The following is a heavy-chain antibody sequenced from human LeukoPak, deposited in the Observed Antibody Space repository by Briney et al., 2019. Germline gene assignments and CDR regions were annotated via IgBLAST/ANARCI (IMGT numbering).Heavy chain of an antibody. D-gene: IGHD6-19*01. Sequence: GGSLRLSCAASGFTFSSYGMHWVRQAPAKGLEGVAVISYDGSNKYYADSVKGRFTISRDNSKNTLYLQMNSLRAEDTAVYYCAKPAVAAPPLYYYYGMDVWGQGTTVTVSS. V-gene: IGHV3-30*18. CDR1: GFTFSSYG. CDR3: AKPAVAAPPLYYYYGMDV. CDR2: ISYDGSNK. J-gene: IGHJ6*02.